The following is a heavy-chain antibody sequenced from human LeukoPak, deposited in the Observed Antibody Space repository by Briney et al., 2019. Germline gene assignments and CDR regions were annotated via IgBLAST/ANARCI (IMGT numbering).Heavy chain of an antibody. Sequence: GGSLRLSCAASGFTFTHAWMNWVRQAPGKGLEWVANIKQDGSEKYYVDSVKGRFIISRDNAKNSLYLQMNSLRAEDTAVYYCERHFQWAFDYWGQETLVTVSS. CDR2: IKQDGSEK. CDR1: GFTFTHAW. CDR3: ERHFQWAFDY. J-gene: IGHJ4*02. V-gene: IGHV3-7*01. D-gene: IGHD1-26*01.